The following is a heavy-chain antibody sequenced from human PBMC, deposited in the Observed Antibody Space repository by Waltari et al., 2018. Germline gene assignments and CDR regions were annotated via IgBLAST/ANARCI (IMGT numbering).Heavy chain of an antibody. D-gene: IGHD3-3*01. J-gene: IGHJ3*02. CDR1: GGSISSSSYY. CDR2: IYYSGST. V-gene: IGHV4-39*01. Sequence: QLQLQESGPGLVKPSETLSLTCTVSGGSISSSSYYWGWIGSIYYSGSTYYNPSLKSRVTLSVDTSKNQFSLKLSSVTAADTAVYYCARRGDLALEWLFVDAFDIWGQGTMVTVSS. CDR3: ARRGDLALEWLFVDAFDI.